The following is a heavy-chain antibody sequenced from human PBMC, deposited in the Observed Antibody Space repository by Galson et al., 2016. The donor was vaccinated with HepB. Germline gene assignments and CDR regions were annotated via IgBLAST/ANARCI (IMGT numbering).Heavy chain of an antibody. CDR1: SDPVTSGTYY. V-gene: IGHV4-61*01. CDR2: IHDSGNT. J-gene: IGHJ6*02. CDR3: ARDEGFYNGMDV. Sequence: ETLSLTCTVSSDPVTSGTYYWSRVRQSPGKGLDWIGYIHDSGNTNYNPSIKSRVTISRDTSKNQFFLELTSVTAADTAVYYCARDEGFYNGMDVWGQGTTVTVAS. D-gene: IGHD2-2*02.